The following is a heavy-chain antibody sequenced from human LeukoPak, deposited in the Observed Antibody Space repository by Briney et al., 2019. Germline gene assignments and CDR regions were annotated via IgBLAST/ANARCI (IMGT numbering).Heavy chain of an antibody. D-gene: IGHD2/OR15-2a*01. V-gene: IGHV3-43*02. CDR1: GFAFADYA. CDR3: STWAFYHGLDV. CDR2: IHADGRRT. Sequence: GGSLRLSCAASGFAFADYAMHWVRQIPGKGLECFAHIHADGRRTFYAASVKGRFTVSRDNGKSSLFLQMDSLTSDDTALYYCSTWAFYHGLDVWGQGATVIVSS. J-gene: IGHJ6*02.